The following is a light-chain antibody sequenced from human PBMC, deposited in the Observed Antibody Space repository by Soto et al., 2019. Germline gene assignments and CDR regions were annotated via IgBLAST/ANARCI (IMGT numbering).Light chain of an antibody. V-gene: IGKV1-5*03. Sequence: DIQMTQSPSTLSASVGDRVTITCRARQSISSWLAWYQQKPGKAPKLLIYKASSLESGVQSRFSGSGSGTEFTLTTSSLQPDDFATYYCQQYNSYSLITFGQGTLLEIK. J-gene: IGKJ5*01. CDR2: KAS. CDR1: QSISSW. CDR3: QQYNSYSLIT.